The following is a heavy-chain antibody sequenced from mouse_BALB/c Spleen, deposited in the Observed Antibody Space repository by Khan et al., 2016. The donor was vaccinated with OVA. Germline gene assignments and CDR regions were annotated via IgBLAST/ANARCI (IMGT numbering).Heavy chain of an antibody. Sequence: QVQLKESGSGLVQPSQSLSITCTVSGFSLTSYGVHWVRQSPGKGLEWLGVIWSGGSTAYNAAFISRLSISKDNSKSQAFFKMNSLQANDTAIYYGARNYDYDEGLAYWGQGTLVTVSA. CDR2: IWSGGST. V-gene: IGHV2-2*02. D-gene: IGHD2-4*01. J-gene: IGHJ3*01. CDR3: ARNYDYDEGLAY. CDR1: GFSLTSYG.